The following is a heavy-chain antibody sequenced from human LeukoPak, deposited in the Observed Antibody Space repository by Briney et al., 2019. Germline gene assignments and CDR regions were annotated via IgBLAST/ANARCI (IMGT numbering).Heavy chain of an antibody. CDR1: GGSISSRNYF. Sequence: PSETLSLTXTVSGGSISSRNYFWGWIRQPPGKGLEWIGSIYYGGSTYYNPSLKSRLTISVDTSKNQFSLKLSSVTAADTAVYYCARKDNSGYYFVDYWGRGTLVTVSS. J-gene: IGHJ4*02. CDR3: ARKDNSGYYFVDY. D-gene: IGHD3-22*01. CDR2: IYYGGST. V-gene: IGHV4-39*01.